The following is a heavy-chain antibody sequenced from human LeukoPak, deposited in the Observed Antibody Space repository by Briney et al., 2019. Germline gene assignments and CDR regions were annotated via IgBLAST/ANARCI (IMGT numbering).Heavy chain of an antibody. CDR3: ARGLKIMVYANRWFDP. V-gene: IGHV4-34*01. Sequence: SETLSLTCAVYGGSFSGYSWSWIRQPPGKGLEWIGEINHSGSTNYNPSLKSRVTISVDTSKNQFSLKLSSVTAADTAVYYCARGLKIMVYANRWFDPWGQGTLVTVSS. CDR1: GGSFSGYS. CDR2: INHSGST. D-gene: IGHD2-8*01. J-gene: IGHJ5*02.